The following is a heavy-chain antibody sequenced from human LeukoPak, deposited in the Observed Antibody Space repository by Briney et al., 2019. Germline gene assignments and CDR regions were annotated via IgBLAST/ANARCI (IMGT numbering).Heavy chain of an antibody. CDR1: GYTCTGYY. V-gene: IGHV1-2*06. CDR2: INPNSGGT. CDR3: AREPTYSGSYYYYYMDV. Sequence: ASVKVSCKASGYTCTGYYMHWVRQAPGQGLEWMGRINPNSGGTNYAQKFQGRVTMTRDTSISTAYMELSRLRSDDTAVYYCAREPTYSGSYYYYYMDVWGKGTTVTVSS. D-gene: IGHD1-26*01. J-gene: IGHJ6*03.